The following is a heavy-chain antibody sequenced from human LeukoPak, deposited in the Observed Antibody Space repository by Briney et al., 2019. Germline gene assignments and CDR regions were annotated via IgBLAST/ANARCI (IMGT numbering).Heavy chain of an antibody. CDR1: GGSISSSSHY. Sequence: PSETLSLTCTVSGGSISSSSHYWGWIRQPPGKGLEWIGSIYYSGSTYYSPSLKSRVTISVDTSKNQFSLKLSSVTAADTAVYYCAVIPNYYGSGSYYRSNFDYWGQGNLVTVSS. J-gene: IGHJ4*02. V-gene: IGHV4-39*01. D-gene: IGHD3-10*01. CDR3: AVIPNYYGSGSYYRSNFDY. CDR2: IYYSGST.